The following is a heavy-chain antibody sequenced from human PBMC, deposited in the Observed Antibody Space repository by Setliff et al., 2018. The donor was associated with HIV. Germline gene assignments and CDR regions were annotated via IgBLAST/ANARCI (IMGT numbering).Heavy chain of an antibody. V-gene: IGHV4-61*02. CDR2: IYTTGST. D-gene: IGHD3-22*01. CDR3: ARLWAYYDSSGRTAFDI. Sequence: KTSETLSLTCTVSGASLTRGYYYWSWIRQPAGKGLEWIGRIYTTGSTNYNSSLQSRVTISADTSRNHFSLRLGSVTAADTAVYYCARLWAYYDSSGRTAFDIWGQGTMVTVSS. J-gene: IGHJ3*02. CDR1: GASLTRGYYY.